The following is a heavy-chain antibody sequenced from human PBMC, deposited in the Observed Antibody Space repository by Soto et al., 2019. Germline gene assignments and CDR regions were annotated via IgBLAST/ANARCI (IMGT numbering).Heavy chain of an antibody. Sequence: GXSVKVSCKASGYTFTSYDINLVRHSTGQGLEWMGWMNPNSGNTGYAQKFQGRVTMTRNTSISTAYMELSSMRSEDTAVYYCARGSGWRRNNDYWGQGTLVTVSS. CDR3: ARGSGWRRNNDY. V-gene: IGHV1-8*01. CDR1: GYTFTSYD. D-gene: IGHD2-15*01. CDR2: MNPNSGNT. J-gene: IGHJ4*02.